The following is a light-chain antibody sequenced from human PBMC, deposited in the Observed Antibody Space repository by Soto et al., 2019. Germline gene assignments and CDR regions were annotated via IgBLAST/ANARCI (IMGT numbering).Light chain of an antibody. CDR3: QQYGDSLLT. V-gene: IGKV3-20*01. J-gene: IGKJ4*01. CDR2: HAS. CDR1: QSISSSY. Sequence: ENVLTQSPGTLSLSPGERATLSCRASQSISSSYLAWYQQKPGQTPRLLIYHASSRATGIPDRFSGSGSGTDFTLTISRLEPEDFAVYYCQQYGDSLLTFGGGTKVEIE.